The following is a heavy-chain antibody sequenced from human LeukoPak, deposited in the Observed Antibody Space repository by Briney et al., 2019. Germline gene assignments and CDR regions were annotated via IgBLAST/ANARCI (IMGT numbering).Heavy chain of an antibody. D-gene: IGHD3-22*01. CDR1: GFSFNDYT. Sequence: PGGSLRLSCAASGFSFNDYTMHWVRQAPGKGLEWVSGITWNGNNIAYADSVKGRFTISRDNTRNTLYLQMNSLRPEDTALYYCAKGSGYYYDRISFDYWGPGILVTVSS. CDR3: AKGSGYYYDRISFDY. V-gene: IGHV3-9*01. CDR2: ITWNGNNI. J-gene: IGHJ4*02.